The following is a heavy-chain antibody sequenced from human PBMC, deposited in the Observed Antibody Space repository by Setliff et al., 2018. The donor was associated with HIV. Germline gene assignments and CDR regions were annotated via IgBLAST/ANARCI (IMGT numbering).Heavy chain of an antibody. J-gene: IGHJ6*03. CDR1: GDLIRNSYYY. CDR2: IYSSGSP. CDR3: ARHRDPPGTSWIYYYYYMDL. Sequence: PSETLSLTCDVSGDLIRNSYYYWAWIRQPPGKRLEWLGSIYSSGSPSYNPSLSSRLTISVDTSKNHVSLRLSSVTAADTGVYYCARHRDPPGTSWIYYYYYMDLWGEGTTVTVSS. D-gene: IGHD6-13*01. V-gene: IGHV4-39*01.